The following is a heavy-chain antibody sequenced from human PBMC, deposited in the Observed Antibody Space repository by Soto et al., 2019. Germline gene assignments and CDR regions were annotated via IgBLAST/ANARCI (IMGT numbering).Heavy chain of an antibody. CDR3: ARRPMWRQVAQDYGMDV. CDR1: GYPFTGYY. Sequence: QVQLVQSGSEVKKPGASVTVSCKASGYPFTGYYIHWVRQAPGQGPEWMGWVSPKTGETNYVQKFQGRVTMTPETSTSTAYLELTRLRSDDTVVYYCARRPMWRQVAQDYGMDVWGHGTTVTVS. J-gene: IGHJ6*02. D-gene: IGHD2-15*01. CDR2: VSPKTGET. V-gene: IGHV1-2*02.